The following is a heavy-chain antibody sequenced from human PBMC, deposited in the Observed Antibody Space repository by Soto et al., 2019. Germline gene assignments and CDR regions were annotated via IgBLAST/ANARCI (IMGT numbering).Heavy chain of an antibody. CDR3: ARVIAAGNWFDP. CDR1: GGSISSGGYY. J-gene: IGHJ5*02. CDR2: IYYSGST. D-gene: IGHD6-25*01. V-gene: IGHV4-31*03. Sequence: PSETLSLTCTVSGGSISSGGYYWSWIRQHPGKGLEWIGYIYYSGSTYYNPSLKSRVTISVDTSKNQFSLKLSSVTAADTAVYYCARVIAAGNWFDPWGQGTVVPVSP.